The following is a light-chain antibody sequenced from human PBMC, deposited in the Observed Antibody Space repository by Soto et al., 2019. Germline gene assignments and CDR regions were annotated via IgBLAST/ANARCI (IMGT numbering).Light chain of an antibody. CDR1: QSVSSY. Sequence: EIVLTQSPSTLSLSPGERATLSCRASQSVSSYLAWYQQKPGQAPRLLIYDASNRATGIPARFSGSGSGTDFTLTISSLEPEDFAVYYCQQRSNWPPLLTFGGGTQVDIK. V-gene: IGKV3-11*01. J-gene: IGKJ4*01. CDR3: QQRSNWPPLLT. CDR2: DAS.